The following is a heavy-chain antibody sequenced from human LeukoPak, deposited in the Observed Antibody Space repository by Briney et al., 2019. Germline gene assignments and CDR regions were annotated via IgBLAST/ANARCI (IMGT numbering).Heavy chain of an antibody. CDR3: ARDLIGNSNY. Sequence: SETLSLTCAVSGGSISGSNWWGWVRQPPGKGLEWIGEIYHAGSTNYNPSLKGRVTISVDTSKNQFSLKLSSVTAADTAVYYCARDLIGNSNYWGQGTLVTVSS. V-gene: IGHV4-4*02. J-gene: IGHJ4*02. D-gene: IGHD2/OR15-2a*01. CDR1: GGSISGSNW. CDR2: IYHAGST.